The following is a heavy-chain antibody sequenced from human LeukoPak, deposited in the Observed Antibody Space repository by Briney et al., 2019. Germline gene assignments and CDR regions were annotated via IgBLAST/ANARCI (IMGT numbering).Heavy chain of an antibody. CDR2: ISHDGSDK. V-gene: IGHV3-30*04. CDR3: AREGVQTTVDAFDI. J-gene: IGHJ3*02. D-gene: IGHD4-17*01. Sequence: SGGSLRLSCAASGFTLKIYPMHWVRQAPAKGLEWLSVISHDGSDKNNADSVKGRFIISRDNSKNTIYLQLNSLRPEDTAMYYCAREGVQTTVDAFDIWGLGTMVIVSS. CDR1: GFTLKIYP.